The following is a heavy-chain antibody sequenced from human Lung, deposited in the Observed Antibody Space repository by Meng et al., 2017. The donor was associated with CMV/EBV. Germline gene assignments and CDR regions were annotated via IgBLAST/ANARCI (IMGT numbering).Heavy chain of an antibody. D-gene: IGHD3-9*01. CDR3: AGSPGTGYPPPFAHRFYGLDL. CDR1: GVSISGSGYY. J-gene: IGHJ6*02. Sequence: SETLSLTCTVSGVSISGSGYYWGWVRQSPGGGLEWIGNMHYSGNAYYNPSLKSRVTISVDTSKNQFSLKVSSVTAADTGVYFCAGSPGTGYPPPFAHRFYGLDLWGQGTTVTVSS. V-gene: IGHV4-39*01. CDR2: MHYSGNA.